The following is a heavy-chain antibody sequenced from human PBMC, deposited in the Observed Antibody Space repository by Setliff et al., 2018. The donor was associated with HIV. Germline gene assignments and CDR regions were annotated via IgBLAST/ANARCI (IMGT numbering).Heavy chain of an antibody. V-gene: IGHV1-2*06. J-gene: IGHJ6*03. D-gene: IGHD4-17*01. CDR3: ARVATTVISLGDYYYYMDV. CDR1: GYTFTGYY. CDR2: INPNSGGT. Sequence: ASVKVSCKASGYTFTGYYMHWVRQAPGQGLEWMGRINPNSGGTNYAQKSQGRVTMTRDTSSSTAYMELSRRRSDDTAVYYCARVATTVISLGDYYYYMDVWGKG.